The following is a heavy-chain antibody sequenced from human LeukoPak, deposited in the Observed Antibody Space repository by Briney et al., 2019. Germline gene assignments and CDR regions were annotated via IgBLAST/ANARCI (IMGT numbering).Heavy chain of an antibody. V-gene: IGHV4-34*01. CDR3: ARGMYYYDSSGYRNWFDP. CDR1: GGSFSGYY. J-gene: IGHJ5*02. CDR2: ISHSGST. Sequence: SETLSLTCAVYGGSFSGYYWSWIRQPPGKGLEWIGEISHSGSTNYNPSLKSRVTISVDTSKNQFSLKLSSVTAADTAVYYCARGMYYYDSSGYRNWFDPWGQGTLVTVSP. D-gene: IGHD3-22*01.